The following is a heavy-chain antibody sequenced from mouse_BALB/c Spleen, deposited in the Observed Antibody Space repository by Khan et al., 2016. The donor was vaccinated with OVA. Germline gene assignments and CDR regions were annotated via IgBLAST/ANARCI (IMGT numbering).Heavy chain of an antibody. Sequence: VQVVESGGDLVKPGGSLKLSCAPSGFAFSSYDMSWVRQTPEKRLEWVATISGTGIYTFYPDSVKGRFTISRDNARNTLYLQMSSLRSEDTALYYCSRPSYYGNPWFTYWGQGTLVTVSA. V-gene: IGHV5-9*02. CDR3: SRPSYYGNPWFTY. CDR1: GFAFSSYD. D-gene: IGHD2-10*01. J-gene: IGHJ3*01. CDR2: ISGTGIYT.